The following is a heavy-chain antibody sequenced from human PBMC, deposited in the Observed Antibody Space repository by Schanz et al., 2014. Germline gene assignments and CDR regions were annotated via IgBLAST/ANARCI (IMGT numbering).Heavy chain of an antibody. V-gene: IGHV4-61*02. CDR2: IYSTGST. D-gene: IGHD3-10*01. CDR1: GGSISSGSYY. CDR3: ARDMVENWFDS. J-gene: IGHJ5*01. Sequence: QVQLQESGPGLVKPSQTLSLTCTVSGGSISSGSYYWSWIRQPAGKGLEWIGRIYSTGSTNYNPSLKSRVPFSKDPSKNQFPLNLPSVTAADTAVYYCARDMVENWFDSWGQGTLVTVSS.